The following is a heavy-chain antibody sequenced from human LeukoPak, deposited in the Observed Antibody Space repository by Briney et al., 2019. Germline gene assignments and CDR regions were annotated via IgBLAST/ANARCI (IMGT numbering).Heavy chain of an antibody. CDR3: ARSRMGATFDY. J-gene: IGHJ4*02. V-gene: IGHV4-4*07. CDR1: GGSISSYY. D-gene: IGHD1-26*01. CDR2: IYTSGST. Sequence: SETLTLTCTVSGGSISSYYWSWIRQLAGKGLEWIGRIYTSGSTNYNPSLKSRVTMSVDTSKSQFSLNLMSVTAADTAVYYCARSRMGATFDYWGQGTLVTVSS.